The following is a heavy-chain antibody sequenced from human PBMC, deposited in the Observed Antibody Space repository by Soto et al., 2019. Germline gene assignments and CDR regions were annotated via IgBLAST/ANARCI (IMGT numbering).Heavy chain of an antibody. CDR1: GGTFSSYA. V-gene: IGHV1-69*13. J-gene: IGHJ5*02. Sequence: SVKVSCKASGGTFSSYAISWVRQAPGQGLEWMGGIIPIFGTANYAQKFQGRVTITADESTSTAYMELRSLRSDDTAVYYCASVRFHITRWFGESKNWFDPWGQGTLVTVSS. CDR3: ASVRFHITRWFGESKNWFDP. D-gene: IGHD3-10*01. CDR2: IIPIFGTA.